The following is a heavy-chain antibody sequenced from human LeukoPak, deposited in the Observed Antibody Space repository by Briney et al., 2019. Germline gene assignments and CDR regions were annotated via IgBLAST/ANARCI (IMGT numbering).Heavy chain of an antibody. D-gene: IGHD3-9*01. V-gene: IGHV3-33*06. CDR2: IWYDGSNK. CDR1: GFTFSSYG. CDR3: QKAAYDILTGWIGGFDY. Sequence: PGGSLRLSCAASGFTFSSYGMHWVRQAPVKGLEWVAVIWYDGSNKYYADSVKGRFTISRDNSKNTLYLQMNSLRAEDTAVFFCQKAAYDILTGWIGGFDYWGQGTLVTVSS. J-gene: IGHJ4*02.